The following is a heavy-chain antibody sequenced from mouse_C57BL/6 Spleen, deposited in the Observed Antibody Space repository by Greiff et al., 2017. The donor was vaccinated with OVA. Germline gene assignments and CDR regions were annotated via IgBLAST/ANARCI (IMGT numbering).Heavy chain of an antibody. V-gene: IGHV5-17*01. Sequence: VQLQQSGGGLVKPGGSLKLSCAASGFTFSDYGMHWVRQAPEKGLEWVAYISSGSSTIYYADTVKGRFTIARDNAKNTLFLQMTSLRSEDTAMYYCARAYYGSSYDYWGQGTTLTVSS. CDR3: ARAYYGSSYDY. J-gene: IGHJ2*01. CDR2: ISSGSSTI. CDR1: GFTFSDYG. D-gene: IGHD1-1*01.